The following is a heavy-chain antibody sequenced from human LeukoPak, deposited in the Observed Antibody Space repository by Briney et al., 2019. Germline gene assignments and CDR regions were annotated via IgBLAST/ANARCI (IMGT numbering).Heavy chain of an antibody. Sequence: PGGSLRLSCAASRFTFGTYNINWVRQAPGKGLEWVSSISSSSIYIYYADSVKGRFTISRDNAKNTLYLQMNSLRAEDTAVYYCARDRDPYYYGSGGGDYWGQGTLVTVSS. CDR1: RFTFGTYN. CDR2: ISSSSIYI. CDR3: ARDRDPYYYGSGGGDY. J-gene: IGHJ4*02. D-gene: IGHD3-10*01. V-gene: IGHV3-21*01.